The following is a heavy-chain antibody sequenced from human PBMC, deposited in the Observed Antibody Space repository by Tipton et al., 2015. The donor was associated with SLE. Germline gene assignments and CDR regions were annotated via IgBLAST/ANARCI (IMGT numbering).Heavy chain of an antibody. V-gene: IGHV3-74*01. CDR1: GFTFNTYW. J-gene: IGHJ4*02. D-gene: IGHD1-20*01. CDR3: ARGGSDNWSGFDY. Sequence: SLRLSCATSGFTFNTYWMHWVRQTPGKGPEWVSRINPDGTITNSADSVKGRFSISRDVAESTLHLEMSGLRAEDTSIYYCARGGSDNWSGFDYWGQGTLVTVSS. CDR2: INPDGTIT.